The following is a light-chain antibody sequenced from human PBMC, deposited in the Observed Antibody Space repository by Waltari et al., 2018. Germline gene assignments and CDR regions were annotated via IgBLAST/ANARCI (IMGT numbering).Light chain of an antibody. Sequence: AIQMTQSPSSLSASVGDRVPVTCRASQDIRNDLGWYQQKPGKAPKLLIYAAYTLQSGVPSRFSGSGFGTEFTLTISSLQPEDFATYYCLQDYNYPRAFGQGTKVEMK. CDR3: LQDYNYPRA. J-gene: IGKJ1*01. V-gene: IGKV1-6*01. CDR2: AAY. CDR1: QDIRND.